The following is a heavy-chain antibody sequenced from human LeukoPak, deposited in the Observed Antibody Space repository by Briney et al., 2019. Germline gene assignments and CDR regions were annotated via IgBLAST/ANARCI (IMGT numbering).Heavy chain of an antibody. CDR1: GYTFTGYY. D-gene: IGHD3-9*01. Sequence: ASVKVSCKASGYTFTGYYMHWVRQAPGQGLEWMGWISPNSGGTNYAQKFQGRVTMTRDTSISTAYMELSRLRSDDTAVYYCARAHDILTDNRIDPWGQGTLVTVSS. CDR2: ISPNSGGT. J-gene: IGHJ5*02. CDR3: ARAHDILTDNRIDP. V-gene: IGHV1-2*02.